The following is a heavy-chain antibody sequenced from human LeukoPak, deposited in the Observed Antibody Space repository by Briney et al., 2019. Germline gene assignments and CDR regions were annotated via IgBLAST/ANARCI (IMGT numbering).Heavy chain of an antibody. D-gene: IGHD3-3*01. CDR2: ISTSGGST. CDR1: GFTFSDYY. V-gene: IGHV3-23*01. J-gene: IGHJ4*02. CDR3: AKDSGKRTIPREIFDY. Sequence: GGSLRLSCAASGFTFSDYYMTWVRQAPGKGLEWVSTISTSGGSTYYADSVKGRFTLSRDNSKNTLYLHMNSLRAEDTAVYYCAKDSGKRTIPREIFDYWGQGTLVTVSS.